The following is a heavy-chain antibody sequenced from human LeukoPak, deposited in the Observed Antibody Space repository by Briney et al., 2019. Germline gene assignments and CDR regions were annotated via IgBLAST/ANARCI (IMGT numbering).Heavy chain of an antibody. Sequence: PSETLSLTCTVSGGSISSSSYYWGWIRQPPGKGLEWIGRIYTSGSTNYNPSLKSRITMSVDTSKNQFSLKLSSVTAADTAVYYCARYAYDSSGYYGYYFDYWGQGTLVTVSS. V-gene: IGHV4-39*07. CDR1: GGSISSSSYY. CDR3: ARYAYDSSGYYGYYFDY. J-gene: IGHJ4*02. D-gene: IGHD3-22*01. CDR2: IYTSGST.